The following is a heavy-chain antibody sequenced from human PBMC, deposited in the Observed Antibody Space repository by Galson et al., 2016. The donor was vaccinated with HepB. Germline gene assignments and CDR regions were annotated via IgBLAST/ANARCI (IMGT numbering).Heavy chain of an antibody. J-gene: IGHJ4*02. CDR1: GYTFGNYG. D-gene: IGHD2-15*01. V-gene: IGHV1-18*01. CDR3: ARDFCSGGSCSPPLGY. CDR2: ISAYNGNSNT. Sequence: SVKVSCKASGYTFGNYGISWVRQAPGQGLEWMAWISAYNGNSNTDYAQKFQGRVSMTADQSTSTAYMELTSLKSDDPAVYYCARDFCSGGSCSPPLGYWGQGTLVTVSS.